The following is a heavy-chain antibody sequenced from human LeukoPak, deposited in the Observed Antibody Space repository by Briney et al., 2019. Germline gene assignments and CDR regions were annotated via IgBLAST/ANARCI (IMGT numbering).Heavy chain of an antibody. CDR3: ARGGVLKSVDY. CDR1: GGSISSYY. J-gene: IGHJ4*02. Sequence: SETLSLACTVSGGSISSYYWSWIRQPPGKGLEWIGYIYYSGSTNYNPSLKSRVTISVDTSKNQFSLRLSSVTAADTAVYYCARGGVLKSVDYWGQGTLVAVSS. D-gene: IGHD3-16*01. CDR2: IYYSGST. V-gene: IGHV4-59*01.